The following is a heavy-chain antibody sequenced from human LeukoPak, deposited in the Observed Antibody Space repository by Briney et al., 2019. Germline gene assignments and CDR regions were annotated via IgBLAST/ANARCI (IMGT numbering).Heavy chain of an antibody. Sequence: GGSLRLSCAASGFTFSRFDMHWVRHPPGQGLEWVSTIGTASDTYYPGSVEGRFTLSRDNAKNSLYLQMNSLTAGDTAVYYCARGPPRGKYYYMDVWGKGTTVTVSS. D-gene: IGHD1-1*01. CDR2: IGTASDT. V-gene: IGHV3-13*01. CDR1: GFTFSRFD. J-gene: IGHJ6*03. CDR3: ARGPPRGKYYYMDV.